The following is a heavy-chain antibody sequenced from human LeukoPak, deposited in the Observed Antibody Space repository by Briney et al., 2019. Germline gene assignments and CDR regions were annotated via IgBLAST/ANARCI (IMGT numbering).Heavy chain of an antibody. CDR3: AKPYNYGTYSFDY. V-gene: IGHV3-30*18. D-gene: IGHD5-18*01. CDR2: ISYDGSNK. CDR1: GFTFSSYG. Sequence: PGGSLRLSCAASGFTFSSYGMHWVRQAPGKGLEWVAVISYDGSNKYYADSVKGRFTISRDNSKNTLYLQMNSLRAEDTAIYYCAKPYNYGTYSFDYWGQGALVTVSS. J-gene: IGHJ4*02.